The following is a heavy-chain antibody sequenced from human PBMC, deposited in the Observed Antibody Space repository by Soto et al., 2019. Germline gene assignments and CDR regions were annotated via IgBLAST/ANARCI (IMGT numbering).Heavy chain of an antibody. V-gene: IGHV4-30-4*01. Sequence: SETLSLTCTVSGGSISSGDYYWSWIRQPPGKGLEWIGYIYYSGSTYYNPSLKSRVTISVDTSKNQFSLKLSSVTAADTAVYYCARNPTVVTIDLVDYWGQGTLVTVSS. J-gene: IGHJ4*02. CDR2: IYYSGST. CDR1: GGSISSGDYY. D-gene: IGHD4-17*01. CDR3: ARNPTVVTIDLVDY.